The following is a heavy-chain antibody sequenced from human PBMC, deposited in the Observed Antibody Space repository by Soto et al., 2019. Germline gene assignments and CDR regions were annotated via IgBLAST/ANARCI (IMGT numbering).Heavy chain of an antibody. J-gene: IGHJ4*02. CDR2: ISKDGGKK. D-gene: IGHD5-12*01. V-gene: IGHV3-30-3*01. CDR3: AREWSVANPGY. Sequence: HPGGSLRLSCAASGFTFSNYSMHWVRQAPGKGLEWVAVISKDGGKKYYADSVKGRFTISRDNSKNTLYLQMNSLRPEDTAVHYCAREWSVANPGYWGQGTQVTVSS. CDR1: GFTFSNYS.